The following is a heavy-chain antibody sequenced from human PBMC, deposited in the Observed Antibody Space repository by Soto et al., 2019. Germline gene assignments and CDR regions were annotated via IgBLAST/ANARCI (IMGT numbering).Heavy chain of an antibody. J-gene: IGHJ5*02. CDR3: ARDRYCSSISCQGWFDP. V-gene: IGHV3-33*01. Sequence: PGGSLRLSCVASGFTFSSHGMHWVRQAPGKGLEWVAVIWYDGSNKYCADSVKGRFTISRDNSKNTLYLQMNSLRAEDTATYYCARDRYCSSISCQGWFDPWGQGTLVTVSS. CDR2: IWYDGSNK. D-gene: IGHD2-2*01. CDR1: GFTFSSHG.